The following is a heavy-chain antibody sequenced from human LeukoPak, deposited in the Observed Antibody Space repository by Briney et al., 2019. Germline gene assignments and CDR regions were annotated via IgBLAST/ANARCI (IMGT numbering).Heavy chain of an antibody. CDR3: ARLRARGGPYYYYMDV. V-gene: IGHV4-39*07. Sequence: SETLSLTCTVSGGSISSITYYWGWIRQPPGKGLEWVGYMYYRGNTFYHPSLKSRVTISVDTSKNQFSLKLSSVTAADTAVYYCARLRARGGPYYYYMDVWGKGTTVTVSS. CDR2: MYYRGNT. CDR1: GGSISSITYY. J-gene: IGHJ6*03. D-gene: IGHD1-26*01.